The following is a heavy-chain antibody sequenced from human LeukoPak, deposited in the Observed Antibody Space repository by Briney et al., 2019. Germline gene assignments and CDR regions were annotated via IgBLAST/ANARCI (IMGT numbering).Heavy chain of an antibody. CDR1: GYTFTNYA. Sequence: GASVKVSCKASGYTFTNYAISWVRQAPGQGLEWMGWISGFDGNTNYARKLRGRVTVTKDTSTSTAYMELRSLTSDDTAVYFCAGDSLHYCVGDCRFLDAFDIWGQGTMVTVSS. CDR3: AGDSLHYCVGDCRFLDAFDI. J-gene: IGHJ3*02. V-gene: IGHV1-18*01. CDR2: ISGFDGNT. D-gene: IGHD2-21*02.